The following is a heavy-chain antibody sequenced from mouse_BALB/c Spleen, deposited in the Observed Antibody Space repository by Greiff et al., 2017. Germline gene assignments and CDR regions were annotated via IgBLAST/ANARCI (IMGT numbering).Heavy chain of an antibody. J-gene: IGHJ4*01. CDR2: IRSKSNNYAT. CDR1: GFTFNTYA. Sequence: VKLVESGGGLVQPKGSLKLSCAASGFTFNTYAMNWVRQAPGKGLEWVARIRSKSNNYATYYADSVKDRFTISRDDSQSMLYLQMNNLKTEDTAMYYCVRRAMDYWGQGTSVTVSS. V-gene: IGHV10-1*02. CDR3: VRRAMDY.